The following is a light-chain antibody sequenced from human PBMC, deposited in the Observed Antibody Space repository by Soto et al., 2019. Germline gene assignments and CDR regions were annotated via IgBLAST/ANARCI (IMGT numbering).Light chain of an antibody. CDR3: QQYKLWPIT. V-gene: IGKV3-15*01. Sequence: EIVMTQSPGTLSVSPGERATLSCRASQSVTSKLAWYQQKPGQAPRLLIYESSTRATGIPARFSGSGSGTEFTLTIGSLQSEDFAVYYCQQYKLWPITFGQGTRLEVK. CDR2: ESS. J-gene: IGKJ5*01. CDR1: QSVTSK.